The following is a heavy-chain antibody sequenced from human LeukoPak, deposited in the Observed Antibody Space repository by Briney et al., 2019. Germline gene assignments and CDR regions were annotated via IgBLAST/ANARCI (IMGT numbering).Heavy chain of an antibody. Sequence: GGSLRLSCAASGFTFSNYWMSWVRQAPGKGLEWVSAISGSGGSTYYADSVKGRFTISRDNSKNTLYLQMNSLRAEDTAVYYCAKGVAVAARREGFDYWGQGTLVTVSS. V-gene: IGHV3-23*01. CDR1: GFTFSNYW. CDR2: ISGSGGST. J-gene: IGHJ4*02. D-gene: IGHD6-19*01. CDR3: AKGVAVAARREGFDY.